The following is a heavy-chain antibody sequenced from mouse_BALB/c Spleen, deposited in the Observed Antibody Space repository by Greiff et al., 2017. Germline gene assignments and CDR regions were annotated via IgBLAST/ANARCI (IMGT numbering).Heavy chain of an antibody. CDR3: ARTDYYGSRYFDY. Sequence: EVQLVESGPGLVKPSESLYLTCTVTGYSINSDYVWKWIRQFPGNKLGWMGYKSYSGSTGYNPSVKSRISITRDTSKNQFYLQLNSVTTEDTATYDCARTDYYGSRYFDYWGQGTTLTVSS. V-gene: IGHV3-2*02. J-gene: IGHJ2*01. CDR1: GYSINSDYV. D-gene: IGHD1-1*01. CDR2: KSYSGST.